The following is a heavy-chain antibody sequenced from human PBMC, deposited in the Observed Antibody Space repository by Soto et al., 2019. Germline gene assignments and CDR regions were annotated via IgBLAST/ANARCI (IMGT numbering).Heavy chain of an antibody. CDR3: AKTPRQWLVYFDY. D-gene: IGHD6-19*01. J-gene: IGHJ4*02. Sequence: EVQLLESGGGLVQPGGSLRLSCAASGFTFSNYAMSWVRQAPGKALEWVSAISNSGGTTYYADSVKGRFTISRDNSKDTLHLQMNSLRAEDTAVYSCAKTPRQWLVYFDYWGQGTLVTVSS. CDR1: GFTFSNYA. CDR2: ISNSGGTT. V-gene: IGHV3-23*01.